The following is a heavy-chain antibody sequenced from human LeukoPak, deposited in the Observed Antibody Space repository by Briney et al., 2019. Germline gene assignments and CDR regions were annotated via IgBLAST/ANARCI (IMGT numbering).Heavy chain of an antibody. CDR3: ARSDYGSGTYCDY. V-gene: IGHV3-7*01. CDR2: MNQDGSEK. J-gene: IGHJ4*02. D-gene: IGHD3-10*01. CDR1: GFTFSSYW. Sequence: GGSLRLSCAASGFTFSSYWMSWVRQAPGKGLEWVAHMNQDGSEKYYVDSVRGRFTISRDNAKNSLYLQMNSLRAEDTAVYYCARSDYGSGTYCDYWGQGTPVTVSS.